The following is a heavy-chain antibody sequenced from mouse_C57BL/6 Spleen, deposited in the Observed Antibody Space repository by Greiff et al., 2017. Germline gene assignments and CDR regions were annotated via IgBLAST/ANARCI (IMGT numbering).Heavy chain of an antibody. CDR1: GFNIKDDY. D-gene: IGHD1-1*01. J-gene: IGHJ1*03. Sequence: VQLQQSGAELVRPGASVKLSCTASGFNIKDDYMHWVKQRPEQGLEWIGWIDPENGDTEYASKFQGKATITADTSSNTAYLQLSSLTSEDTAVYYCTTSLYYGSSHWYFDVWGTGTTVTVSS. CDR3: TTSLYYGSSHWYFDV. CDR2: IDPENGDT. V-gene: IGHV14-4*01.